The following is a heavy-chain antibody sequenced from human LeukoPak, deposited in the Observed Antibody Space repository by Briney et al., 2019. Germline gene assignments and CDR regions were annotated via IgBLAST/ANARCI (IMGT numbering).Heavy chain of an antibody. CDR2: ISGSGGST. CDR1: GFTFSSYA. J-gene: IGHJ5*02. D-gene: IGHD3-10*01. Sequence: GGSLRLSCAASGFTFSSYAMSWVRQAPGKGLEWVSAISGSGGSTYYADSVKGRFTISRDNSKNTLYLQMNSLRAEDTAVYYCANWDSYYYGSGSYSLQFDPWGRGTLVTVSS. CDR3: ANWDSYYYGSGSYSLQFDP. V-gene: IGHV3-23*01.